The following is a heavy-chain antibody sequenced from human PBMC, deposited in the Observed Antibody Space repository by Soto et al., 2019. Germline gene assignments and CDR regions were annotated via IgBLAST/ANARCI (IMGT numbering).Heavy chain of an antibody. Sequence: EVQLVESGGGLVQPGRSLRLSCAASGFTFDDYAMHWVRQAPGKGLEWVSGISWNSGSIGYADSVKGRFTISRDNAKNLLNLQMNSRRAEDTALLYCAKGAGESYGSYYIDDWGQGTLVTVSS. CDR1: GFTFDDYA. CDR2: ISWNSGSI. V-gene: IGHV3-9*01. CDR3: AKGAGESYGSYYIDD. D-gene: IGHD1-26*01. J-gene: IGHJ4*02.